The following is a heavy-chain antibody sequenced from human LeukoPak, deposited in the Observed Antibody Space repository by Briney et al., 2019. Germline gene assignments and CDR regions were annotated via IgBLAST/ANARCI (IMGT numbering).Heavy chain of an antibody. CDR3: VRDFYGYDY. CDR1: GFTFSTYS. Sequence: GGSLRLSCTASGFTFSTYSMHWVRQAPGKGLEWVSYISRTITPVYYADSVKGRFTISRDNAKNSLYLQMNSLRDEDTAVYYCVRDFYGYDYWGQGIRVTVSS. J-gene: IGHJ4*02. CDR2: ISRTITPV. V-gene: IGHV3-48*02. D-gene: IGHD5-18*01.